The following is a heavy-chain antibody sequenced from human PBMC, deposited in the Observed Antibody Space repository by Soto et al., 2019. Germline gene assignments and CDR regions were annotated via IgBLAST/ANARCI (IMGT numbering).Heavy chain of an antibody. D-gene: IGHD4-17*01. J-gene: IGHJ3*02. CDR3: AKGDYEELFAFDI. Sequence: GGVMGPSWTAAGFTICSYGRGWVRQTPGKGLEWVSAISGSGGSTYYADSVKGRFTISRDNSKNTLYLQMNSLRAEDTAVYYCAKGDYEELFAFDIWGQGTMVTVSS. V-gene: IGHV3-23*01. CDR2: ISGSGGST. CDR1: GFTICSYG.